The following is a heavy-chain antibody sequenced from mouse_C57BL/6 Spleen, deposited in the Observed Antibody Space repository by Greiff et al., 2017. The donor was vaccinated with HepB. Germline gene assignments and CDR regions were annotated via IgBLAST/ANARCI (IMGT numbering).Heavy chain of an antibody. J-gene: IGHJ3*01. CDR2: INPNNGGT. CDR3: YSNSAWFAY. D-gene: IGHD2-5*01. CDR1: GYTFTDYY. V-gene: IGHV1-26*01. Sequence: EVQLQQSGPELVKPGASVKISCKASGYTFTDYYMNWVKQSHGKSLEWIGDINPNNGGTSYNQKFKGKATLTVDKSSSTAYMELRSLTSEDSAVYYCYSNSAWFAYWGQGTLVTVSA.